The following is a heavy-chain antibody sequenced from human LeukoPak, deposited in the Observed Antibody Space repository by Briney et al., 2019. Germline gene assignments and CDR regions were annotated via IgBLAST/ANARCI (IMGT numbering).Heavy chain of an antibody. CDR3: ARDFHRRLYDSSGYYPY. D-gene: IGHD3-22*01. Sequence: GGSLRLSCAASGFTFSSYSMNWVRQAPGKGLEWVSYISSSSSTIHYADSVKGRFTISRDNAKNSLYLQMNSLRAEDTAVYYCARDFHRRLYDSSGYYPYWGQGTLVTVSS. CDR2: ISSSSSTI. V-gene: IGHV3-48*01. J-gene: IGHJ4*02. CDR1: GFTFSSYS.